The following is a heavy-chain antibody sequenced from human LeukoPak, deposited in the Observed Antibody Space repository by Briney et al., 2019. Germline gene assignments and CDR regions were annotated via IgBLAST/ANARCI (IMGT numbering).Heavy chain of an antibody. CDR2: IYPGDSDA. CDR3: ARLLWRYCSGGSCYPDY. J-gene: IGHJ4*02. D-gene: IGHD2-15*01. CDR1: EYEFTKYW. Sequence: PGESLKISCKGSEYEFTKYWIAWVRQMPGKGLEWMGIIYPGDSDARYSPSFQGQVTITADKSISTAYLQWSSLKASGTAMYYCARLLWRYCSGGSCYPDYWGQGTLVTVSS. V-gene: IGHV5-51*01.